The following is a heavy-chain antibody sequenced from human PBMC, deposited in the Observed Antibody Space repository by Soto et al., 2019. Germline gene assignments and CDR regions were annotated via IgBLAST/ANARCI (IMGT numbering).Heavy chain of an antibody. V-gene: IGHV4-31*03. CDR3: ASSPLLRYCSSTSCYEVVGAFDI. CDR2: IYYSGST. CDR1: GGSISSGGYY. J-gene: IGHJ3*02. D-gene: IGHD2-2*01. Sequence: QVQLQESGPGLVKPSQTLSLTCTVSGGSISSGGYYWSWIRQHPAKGLEWIGYIYYSGSTYYNPSLTSRVTISVDTSKNQFSLKLSSVTAADTAVYYCASSPLLRYCSSTSCYEVVGAFDIWGQGTMVTVSS.